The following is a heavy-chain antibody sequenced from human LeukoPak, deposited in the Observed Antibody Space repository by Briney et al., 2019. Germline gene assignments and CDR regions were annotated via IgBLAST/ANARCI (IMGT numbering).Heavy chain of an antibody. CDR1: GYTFTGYY. CDR2: INPNSGGT. Sequence: GASVKVSCKASGYTFTGYYMHWVRQAPGQGLEWMGWINPNSGGTNYAQKLQGRVTMARDTSISTAYMELSRLRSEDTAVYYCARERYYYDSSGYQWMDVWGKGTTVTISS. J-gene: IGHJ6*04. V-gene: IGHV1-2*02. D-gene: IGHD3-22*01. CDR3: ARERYYYDSSGYQWMDV.